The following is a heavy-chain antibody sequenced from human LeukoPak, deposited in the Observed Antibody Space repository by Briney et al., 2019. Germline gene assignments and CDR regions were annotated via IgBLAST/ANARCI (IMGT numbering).Heavy chain of an antibody. D-gene: IGHD6-13*01. Sequence: GGSLRLSCAASGFTFSSYAMSWVRQAPGKGLEWVSAISGSGGSTYYADSVKGRFTISRDNSKNTLYLQMNSLGAEDTAVYYCGGSSWYVGNHVDYWGQGTLVTVSS. CDR2: ISGSGGST. CDR1: GFTFSSYA. CDR3: GGSSWYVGNHVDY. J-gene: IGHJ4*02. V-gene: IGHV3-23*01.